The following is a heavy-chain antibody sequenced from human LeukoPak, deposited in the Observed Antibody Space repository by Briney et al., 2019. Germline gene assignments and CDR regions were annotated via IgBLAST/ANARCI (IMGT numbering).Heavy chain of an antibody. CDR2: ISGSGGST. J-gene: IGHJ4*02. V-gene: IGHV3-23*01. D-gene: IGHD4-23*01. Sequence: GGSLILSCVASGFTFSSSAMSWVRQAPGKGLEWVSSISGSGGSTYYADSVKGRFTISRDNSKNTLYLQMNSLRVEDTAVYYCAKDRAYGGNGIAYWGQGTLVTVSS. CDR3: AKDRAYGGNGIAY. CDR1: GFTFSSSA.